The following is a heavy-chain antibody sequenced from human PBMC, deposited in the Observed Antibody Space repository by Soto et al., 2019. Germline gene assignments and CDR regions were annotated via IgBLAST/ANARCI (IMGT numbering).Heavy chain of an antibody. J-gene: IGHJ6*02. CDR1: GYTFTSYD. D-gene: IGHD3-3*01. V-gene: IGHV1-8*01. CDR3: ARMQNYDFWSGYWPHYYYYYGMDV. Sequence: EASVKVSCKASGYTFTSYDINWVRQATGQGLEWMGWMNPNSGNTGYAQKFQGRVTMTRNTSISTAYMELSSLRSEDTAVYYCARMQNYDFWSGYWPHYYYYYGMDVWGQGTTVTVSS. CDR2: MNPNSGNT.